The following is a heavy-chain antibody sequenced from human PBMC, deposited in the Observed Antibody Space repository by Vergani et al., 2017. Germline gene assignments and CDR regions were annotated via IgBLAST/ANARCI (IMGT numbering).Heavy chain of an antibody. J-gene: IGHJ4*02. V-gene: IGHV4-39*01. CDR1: GGSISHSVFF. Sequence: QLQLQESGPRLVKPSETLYLTCAVSGGSISHSVFFWGWIRPRPGKGLEWVGTVFHCGTTYYNPTLESRVSISMDASRNEFSLIVNSVTAADSAIYYCARRNAYRKSEWKPFDFWGQGTLVTVSS. D-gene: IGHD2-21*01. CDR3: ARRNAYRKSEWKPFDF. CDR2: VFHCGTT.